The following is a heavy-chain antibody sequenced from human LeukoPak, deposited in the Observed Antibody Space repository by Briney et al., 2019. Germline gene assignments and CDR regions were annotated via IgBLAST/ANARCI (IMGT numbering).Heavy chain of an antibody. Sequence: PSETLSLTCTVSGGSISSGYNYWDWIRQPPGKGLEWIGSIYYSGSTYYNASLKSRITMSVDTSKNQFSLNLSSVTAADTAVYYCARRTGYSSGWYFDNWGQGTLVTVSS. V-gene: IGHV4-39*07. CDR3: ARRTGYSSGWYFDN. J-gene: IGHJ4*02. CDR2: IYYSGST. CDR1: GGSISSGYNY. D-gene: IGHD6-19*01.